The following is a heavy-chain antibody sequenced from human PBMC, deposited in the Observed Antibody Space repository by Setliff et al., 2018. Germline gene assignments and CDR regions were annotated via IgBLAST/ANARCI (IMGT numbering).Heavy chain of an antibody. CDR3: ASPRRDDLDTPFDAFDL. Sequence: PSETLSLTCDVSGISITSGHYWGWIRQPPGKGLEWIATIYHRGRTYYNPSLDSRVIISLDTSKNHYPLRLRSVTAADTAVYYCASPRRDDLDTPFDAFDLWGQGTKVTVSS. D-gene: IGHD1-1*01. V-gene: IGHV4-38-2*01. CDR2: IYHRGRT. CDR1: GISITSGHY. J-gene: IGHJ3*01.